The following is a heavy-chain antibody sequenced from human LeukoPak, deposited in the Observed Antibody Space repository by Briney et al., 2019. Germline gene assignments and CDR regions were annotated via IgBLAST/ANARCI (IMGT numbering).Heavy chain of an antibody. CDR2: IYTSGST. Sequence: SETLSLTCTVSVGSLISYSSRSIRQPARGGGGWVWRIYTSGSTNYNPSLKSRVTMSVDTSKNQFSLKLSSVTAADTAVYYCARGPRRYGSGSYFDYWGQGTLVTVSS. V-gene: IGHV4-4*07. D-gene: IGHD3-10*01. CDR3: ARGPRRYGSGSYFDY. J-gene: IGHJ4*02. CDR1: VGSLISYS.